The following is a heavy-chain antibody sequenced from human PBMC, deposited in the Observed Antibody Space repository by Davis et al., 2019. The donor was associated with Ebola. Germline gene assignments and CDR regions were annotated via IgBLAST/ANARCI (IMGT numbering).Heavy chain of an antibody. CDR1: GFTFSSYV. CDR3: ADLRGAYSNYFHY. J-gene: IGHJ4*02. CDR2: ISGSSDRI. D-gene: IGHD1-26*01. Sequence: PSETLSLTCAASGFTFSSYVMTWVRQAPGKGLEWVSSISGSSDRIYYADSVKGHFTISRDNSKNTLFLQMNSLRAEDTAVYYCADLRGAYSNYFHYWGQGTLVTVSS. V-gene: IGHV3-23*01.